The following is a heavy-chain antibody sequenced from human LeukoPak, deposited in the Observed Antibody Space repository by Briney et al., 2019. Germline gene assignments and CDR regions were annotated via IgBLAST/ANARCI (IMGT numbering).Heavy chain of an antibody. Sequence: SETLSLTCTVSGGSISSSSYYWGWIRQPPGKGLEWIGSIYYSGSTYYNPSLKSRVTISVDTSKNQFSLKLSSVTAADTAVYYCARDLVFLKVGAFDIWGQGTMVTVSS. J-gene: IGHJ3*02. CDR3: ARDLVFLKVGAFDI. V-gene: IGHV4-39*07. CDR2: IYYSGST. D-gene: IGHD3-3*01. CDR1: GGSISSSSYY.